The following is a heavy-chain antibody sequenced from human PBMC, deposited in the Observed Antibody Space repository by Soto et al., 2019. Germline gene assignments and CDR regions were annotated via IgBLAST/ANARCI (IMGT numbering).Heavy chain of an antibody. D-gene: IGHD5-18*01. V-gene: IGHV1-18*04. J-gene: IGHJ4*01. CDR1: GFSFTSSG. CDR2: VSAKSGDT. CDR3: ARDLDTATYFDY. Sequence: ASVKVSCKASGFSFTSSGFNWVRQAPGQGLEWVGWVSAKSGDTKCVENLQGRVTMTTDTSTNTAYMELRSLTSAADTAVYYCARDLDTATYFDYWGHGTLVTVSS.